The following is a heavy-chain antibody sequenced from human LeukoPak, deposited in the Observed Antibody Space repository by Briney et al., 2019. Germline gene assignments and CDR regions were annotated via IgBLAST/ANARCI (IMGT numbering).Heavy chain of an antibody. Sequence: TGGSLRLSCAASGFTFSSYWMHWVRQDPGKGLVWVSPINTDGSSTSYADSVKGRFTISRDNAKNTLYLQMNSLRAEDTAVYYCARGRYDFWSGYRRGHNWFDPWGQGTLVTVSS. CDR1: GFTFSSYW. V-gene: IGHV3-74*01. D-gene: IGHD3-3*01. J-gene: IGHJ5*02. CDR2: INTDGSST. CDR3: ARGRYDFWSGYRRGHNWFDP.